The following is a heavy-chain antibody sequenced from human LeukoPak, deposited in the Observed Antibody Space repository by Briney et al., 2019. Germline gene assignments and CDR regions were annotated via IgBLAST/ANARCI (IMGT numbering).Heavy chain of an antibody. CDR2: IYYSGTT. J-gene: IGHJ4*02. CDR3: ARRYDTSGSPFDS. Sequence: SQTLSLTCTVSGGSVSSRGYYWSWIRQHPGKGLEWIGYIYYSGTTYYNLSLKSRLNISVDTSKNQFSLKLSSVTAADTAVYYCARRYDTSGSPFDSWGQRTLVTVSS. D-gene: IGHD3-22*01. V-gene: IGHV4-31*03. CDR1: GGSVSSRGYY.